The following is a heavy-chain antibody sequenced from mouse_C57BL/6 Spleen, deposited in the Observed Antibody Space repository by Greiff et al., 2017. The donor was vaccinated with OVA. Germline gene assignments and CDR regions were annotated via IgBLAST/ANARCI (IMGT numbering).Heavy chain of an antibody. V-gene: IGHV5-6*01. J-gene: IGHJ2*01. CDR3: ARNPGRDYFDY. CDR2: ISSGGSYT. CDR1: GFTFSSYG. Sequence: EVMLVESGGDLVKPGGSLKLSCAASGFTFSSYGMSWVRQTPDKRLEWVATISSGGSYTYYPDSVKGRFTISRDNAKNTLYLQMSSLKSEDTAMYYCARNPGRDYFDYWGQGTTLTVSS.